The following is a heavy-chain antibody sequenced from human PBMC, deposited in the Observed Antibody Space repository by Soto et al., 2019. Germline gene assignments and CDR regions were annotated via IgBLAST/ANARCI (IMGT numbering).Heavy chain of an antibody. CDR1: GGTFSSYA. CDR3: AATAPTKRYCSSTSCYENWFDP. Sequence: SVKVSFKASGGTFSSYAISWLRQAPGQGLEWMGGIIPIFGTANYAQKFQGRVTITADESTSTAYMELSSLRSEDTAVYYCAATAPTKRYCSSTSCYENWFDPWGQGTLVTVSS. D-gene: IGHD2-2*01. V-gene: IGHV1-69*13. J-gene: IGHJ5*02. CDR2: IIPIFGTA.